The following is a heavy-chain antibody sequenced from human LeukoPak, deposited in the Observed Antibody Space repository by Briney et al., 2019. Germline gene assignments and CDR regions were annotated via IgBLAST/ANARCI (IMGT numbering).Heavy chain of an antibody. V-gene: IGHV3-7*03. J-gene: IGHJ4*02. CDR3: ARERLGELSLPPLDY. Sequence: GGSLRLSCAASGFTFSSYWVSWVRQAPGKGLEWVANIKQDGSEKYYVDSVKGRFTISRDNAKNSLYLQMNSLRAEDTAVYYCARERLGELSLPPLDYWGQGTLVTVSS. CDR2: IKQDGSEK. CDR1: GFTFSSYW. D-gene: IGHD3-16*02.